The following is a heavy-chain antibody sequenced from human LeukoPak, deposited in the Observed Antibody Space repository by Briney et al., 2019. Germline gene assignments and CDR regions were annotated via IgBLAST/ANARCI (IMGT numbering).Heavy chain of an antibody. CDR2: IYYSGST. D-gene: IGHD3-22*01. V-gene: IGHV4-31*03. CDR1: GGSISSGGYY. J-gene: IGHJ4*02. CDR3: ARDSGNYYDSSGLVFDY. Sequence: PSQILSLTCTVSGGSISSGGYYWSWIRQHPGKGLEWIGYIYYSGSTYYNPSLKSRVTISVDTSKNQFSLKLSSVTAADTAVYYCARDSGNYYDSSGLVFDYWGQGTLVTVSS.